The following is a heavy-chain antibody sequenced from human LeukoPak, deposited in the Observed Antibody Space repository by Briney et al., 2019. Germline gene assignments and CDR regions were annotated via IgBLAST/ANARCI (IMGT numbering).Heavy chain of an antibody. J-gene: IGHJ4*02. CDR1: GGSMISSSYY. D-gene: IGHD6-13*01. Sequence: PSETLSLTCTVSGGSMISSSYYWGWIRQPPGKGLELIGTVYSNGNTQYNPSLKSRVTISGDTSKNQFSLRLRSVTAADTAVYYCAKYQSGTMLDYWGQGILVTVSS. CDR3: AKYQSGTMLDY. V-gene: IGHV4-39*01. CDR2: VYSNGNT.